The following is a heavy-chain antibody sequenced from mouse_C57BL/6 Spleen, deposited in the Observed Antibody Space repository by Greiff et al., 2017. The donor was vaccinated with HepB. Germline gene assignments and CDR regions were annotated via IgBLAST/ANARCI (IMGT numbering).Heavy chain of an antibody. CDR1: GFNIKDYY. CDR2: IDPEDGDT. Sequence: VQLQQSGAELVRPGASVKLSCTASGFNIKDYYMHWVKQRPEQGLEWIGRIDPEDGDTEYAPNFQGKATMTAETSSNTAYLQLSSLTAEDTAVYYGTTGTTVGATRDCDVWGTGTTGNGSA. D-gene: IGHD1-1*01. J-gene: IGHJ1*03. V-gene: IGHV14-1*01. CDR3: TTGTTVGATRDCDV.